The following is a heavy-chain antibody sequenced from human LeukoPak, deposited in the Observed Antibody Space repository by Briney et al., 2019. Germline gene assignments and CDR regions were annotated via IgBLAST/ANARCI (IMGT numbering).Heavy chain of an antibody. CDR1: GFTFSEYY. Sequence: PGGSLRLSCAASGFTFSEYYMSWIRQAPGKGLEWVSYIRSSSSCTNYADSVKGRFTISRDNAKNSLYLQMNSLRAEDTAVYYCARGYYDNSGHYFPFDFWGQGTLVTVSS. J-gene: IGHJ4*02. V-gene: IGHV3-11*06. D-gene: IGHD3-22*01. CDR3: ARGYYDNSGHYFPFDF. CDR2: IRSSSSCT.